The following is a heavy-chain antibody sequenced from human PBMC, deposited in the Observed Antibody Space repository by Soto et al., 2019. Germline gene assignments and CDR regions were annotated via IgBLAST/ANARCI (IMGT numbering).Heavy chain of an antibody. V-gene: IGHV1-18*01. D-gene: IGHD3-16*01. CDR2: ISAYNGNT. J-gene: IGHJ4*02. Sequence: QVQLVQSGAEVKKPGASVKVSCKASGYTFTSYGISWVRQAPGQGLEWMGWISAYNGNTNYEQKPQGRVNQTTEPSQSTGYMEVRSLRSDDTAVYYCARDRGSHALDYWGQGTLVTVSS. CDR1: GYTFTSYG. CDR3: ARDRGSHALDY.